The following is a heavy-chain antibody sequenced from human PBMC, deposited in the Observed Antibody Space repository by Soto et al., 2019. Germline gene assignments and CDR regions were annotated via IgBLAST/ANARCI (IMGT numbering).Heavy chain of an antibody. V-gene: IGHV1-46*01. D-gene: IGHD3-16*01. J-gene: IGHJ4*02. Sequence: QVQLVQSGAEVKKPGASVKVSCKASGYTFTTYYMNWVRQAPGQGLEWMGVINPSGGSTSYAQKLQGRVTVTRDTSTRTVYMELTSLRSDDTAVYYGAREGDAYNLGPAVDFDYWGQGTLVTVSS. CDR3: AREGDAYNLGPAVDFDY. CDR2: INPSGGST. CDR1: GYTFTTYY.